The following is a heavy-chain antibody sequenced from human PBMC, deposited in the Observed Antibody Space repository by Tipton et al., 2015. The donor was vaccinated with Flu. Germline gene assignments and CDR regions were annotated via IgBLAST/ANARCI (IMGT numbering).Heavy chain of an antibody. D-gene: IGHD3-16*02. J-gene: IGHJ4*02. CDR2: IYYSGST. CDR3: ASVTFGGVIGN. V-gene: IGHV4-59*01. CDR1: GGSISSYY. Sequence: LRLSCTVSGGSISSYYWSWIRQPPGKGLEWIGYIYYSGSTNYNPSLKSRVTISVDTSKNQFSLKLSSVTAADTAVYYCASVTFGGVIGNWGQGTLVTVSS.